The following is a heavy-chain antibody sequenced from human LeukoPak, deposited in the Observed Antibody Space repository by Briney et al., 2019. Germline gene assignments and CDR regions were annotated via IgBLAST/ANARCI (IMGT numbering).Heavy chain of an antibody. CDR3: ARGIVAARLFDY. V-gene: IGHV4-30-2*01. D-gene: IGHD6-6*01. J-gene: IGHJ4*02. Sequence: PSETLSLTCTVSGGSMSSGGYYWSWIRQPPGKGLEWIGYIYHSGSTYYNPSLKSRVTISVDRSKNQFSLKLSSVTAADTAVYYCARGIVAARLFDYWGQGTLVTVSS. CDR1: GGSMSSGGYY. CDR2: IYHSGST.